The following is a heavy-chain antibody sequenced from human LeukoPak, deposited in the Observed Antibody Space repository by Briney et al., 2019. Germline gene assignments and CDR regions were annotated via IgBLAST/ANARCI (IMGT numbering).Heavy chain of an antibody. CDR2: MNSDGSSI. J-gene: IGHJ4*02. D-gene: IGHD6-13*01. Sequence: GGSLRLSCAGSGFTFSSYRMHWVRQGPGKGLVWVSGMNSDGSSIVCADSVKGRFTISRDNAKNTLYLQMNSLRAEDTAVYYCARGESSSWYDWGQGTLVTVSS. CDR3: ARGESSSWYD. V-gene: IGHV3-74*01. CDR1: GFTFSSYR.